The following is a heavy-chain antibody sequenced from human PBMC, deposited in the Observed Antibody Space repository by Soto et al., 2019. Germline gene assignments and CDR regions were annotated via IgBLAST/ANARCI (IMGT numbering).Heavy chain of an antibody. Sequence: LCGGSISSGDYYWRWIRQPPGKGLEWIGYIYYSGSTYYNPSLKSRVTISVDTSKNQFSLKLSSVTAADTAVYYCAGSITMIVVGGYAFDIWGQGTMVTVSS. J-gene: IGHJ3*02. D-gene: IGHD3-22*01. CDR2: IYYSGST. V-gene: IGHV4-30-4*01. CDR3: AGSITMIVVGGYAFDI. CDR1: GGSISSGDYY.